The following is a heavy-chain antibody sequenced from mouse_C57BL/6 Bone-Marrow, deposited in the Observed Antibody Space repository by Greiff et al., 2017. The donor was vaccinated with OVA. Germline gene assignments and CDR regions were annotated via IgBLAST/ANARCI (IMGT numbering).Heavy chain of an antibody. CDR3: ARPAGGAMDY. Sequence: EVKLVESGGGLVKPGGSLKLSCAASGFTFSDYGMHWVRQAPEKGLEWVAYISSGSSTIYYADTVKGRFTISRDNAKNTLFLQMTSLRSEDTAMYYCARPAGGAMDYWGQGTSVTVSS. CDR1: GFTFSDYG. CDR2: ISSGSSTI. V-gene: IGHV5-17*01. J-gene: IGHJ4*01.